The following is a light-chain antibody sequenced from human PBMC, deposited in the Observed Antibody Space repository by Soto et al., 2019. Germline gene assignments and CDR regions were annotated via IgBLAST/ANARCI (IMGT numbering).Light chain of an antibody. V-gene: IGLV3-21*04. J-gene: IGLJ2*01. CDR1: NIGTKS. CDR2: YDS. Sequence: SYELTQSPSVSVAPGRTARIACEGNNIGTKSVHWYQQRPGQAPVVGVYYDSDRPSGIPERFSGSNSGNTATLTISSVEAVDEADYYCQVWDTSTFHPIFGGGTKLTVL. CDR3: QVWDTSTFHPI.